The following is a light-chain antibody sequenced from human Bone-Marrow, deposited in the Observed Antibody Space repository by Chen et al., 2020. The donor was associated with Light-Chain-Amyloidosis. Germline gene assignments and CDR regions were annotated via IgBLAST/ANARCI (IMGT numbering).Light chain of an antibody. J-gene: IGKJ4*01. CDR2: DAS. Sequence: EIVLTQSPATLSLSPGEGVTLSCRASQSVDNYLAWYQQKPGQAPRLLIFDASNRATGIPGRFSGSGSGTAFTLTISSLEPEDFAVYYCQQRSNWPPLTFGGGTKVEMK. CDR1: QSVDNY. V-gene: IGKV3-11*01. CDR3: QQRSNWPPLT.